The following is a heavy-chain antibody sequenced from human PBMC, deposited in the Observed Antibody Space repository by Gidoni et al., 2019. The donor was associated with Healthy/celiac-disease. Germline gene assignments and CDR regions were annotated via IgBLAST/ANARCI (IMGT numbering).Heavy chain of an antibody. J-gene: IGHJ4*02. V-gene: IGHV1-46*03. D-gene: IGHD6-19*01. Sequence: QVQLVQSGAEVKKPGASVKVSCKASGYTFTSYYMPWVRQAPGQGLEWMGIINPSGGSTSYAQKFQGRVTMTRDTSTSTVYMELSSLRSEDTAVYYCARATGSAVAVSLFDYWGQGTLVTVSS. CDR1: GYTFTSYY. CDR2: INPSGGST. CDR3: ARATGSAVAVSLFDY.